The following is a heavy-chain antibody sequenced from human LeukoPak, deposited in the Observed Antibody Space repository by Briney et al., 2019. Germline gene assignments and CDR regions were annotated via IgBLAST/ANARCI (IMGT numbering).Heavy chain of an antibody. CDR3: SSALANPRDFNY. CDR2: INPQSGYT. D-gene: IGHD4/OR15-4a*01. V-gene: IGHV1-2*02. Sequence: ASVKVSCKASGSFFTDYYMHLLRQAPGPGLEWMGFINPQSGYTSYLQKFQGRVTMTTDTSISTAYMELSSLGSDDTAFYYCSSALANPRDFNYWGQGTLVIVSS. J-gene: IGHJ4*02. CDR1: GSFFTDYY.